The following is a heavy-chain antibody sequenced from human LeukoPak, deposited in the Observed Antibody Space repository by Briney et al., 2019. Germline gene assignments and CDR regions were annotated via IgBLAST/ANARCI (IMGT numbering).Heavy chain of an antibody. CDR2: IWYDGSKK. V-gene: IGHV3-33*01. D-gene: IGHD5-18*01. J-gene: IGHJ4*02. CDR1: GFTFSRHG. Sequence: GGSLRLSCGASGFTFSRHGMHWVRQAPGKGLEWVAVIWYDGSKKYYVDSVKGRFTISRDNSKNTLYLQMNSLRAEDTAVYYCARIYSYGSTFDYWGQGTLVTVSS. CDR3: ARIYSYGSTFDY.